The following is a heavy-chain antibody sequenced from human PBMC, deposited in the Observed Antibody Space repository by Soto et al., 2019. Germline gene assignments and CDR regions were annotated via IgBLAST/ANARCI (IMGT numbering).Heavy chain of an antibody. D-gene: IGHD2-21*01. J-gene: IGHJ2*01. CDR1: GFTFSNYA. CDR3: ARDGATQMWRPWSFDL. Sequence: QVQLVESWGGVVQPGRSLRLSCAVSGFTFSNYAMHWVRQAPGKGLEWVAIVSHDGNNQYYADSAKGRFTISRDNSENTLYLQMNSLRTEDTAVFYCARDGATQMWRPWSFDLWGRGTLVTFSS. V-gene: IGHV3-30-3*01. CDR2: VSHDGNNQ.